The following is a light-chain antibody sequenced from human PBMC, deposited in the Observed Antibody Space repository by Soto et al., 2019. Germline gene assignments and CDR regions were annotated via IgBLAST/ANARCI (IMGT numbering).Light chain of an antibody. CDR2: DDD. CDR1: SSNIGGNS. Sequence: QSVMTQPPSVSAAPGQRVTISCSGSSSNIGGNSVSWYQQLPGTAPKLLIYDDDQRPSGIPDRFSGSKSGTSATLGITGFQTGDEADYYCASWDSSLSAYVFGTGTKLTVL. V-gene: IGLV1-51*01. CDR3: ASWDSSLSAYV. J-gene: IGLJ1*01.